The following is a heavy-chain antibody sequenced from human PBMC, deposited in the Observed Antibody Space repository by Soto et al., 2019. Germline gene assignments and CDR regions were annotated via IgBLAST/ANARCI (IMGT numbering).Heavy chain of an antibody. CDR3: ARGLRSSGYYDY. Sequence: GGSLRLSCAASGFTFSSYSMNWVRQAPGKGLEWVSSISSSSSYVYYADSVKGRFTISRDNAKNSLYLQMNSLRAEDTVVYYCARGLRSSGYYDYWGQGTLVTVSS. V-gene: IGHV3-21*01. CDR2: ISSSSSYV. CDR1: GFTFSSYS. J-gene: IGHJ4*02. D-gene: IGHD3-22*01.